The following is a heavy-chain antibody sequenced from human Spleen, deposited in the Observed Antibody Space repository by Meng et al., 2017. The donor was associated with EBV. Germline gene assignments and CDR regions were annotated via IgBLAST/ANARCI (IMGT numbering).Heavy chain of an antibody. CDR2: INQSGSI. CDR1: GGSFSSYY. V-gene: IGHV4-34*01. CDR3: ARGPYYE. J-gene: IGHJ4*02. Sequence: QVQLQQWGAGLLKPPETLSLTCAVSGGSFSSYYWSWIRQPPGKGLEWIGEINQSGSIYYNPSLMGRVTISGDTSRNQFSLKLISVTAADTAVYYCARGPYYEWGQGTLVTVSS. D-gene: IGHD1-26*01.